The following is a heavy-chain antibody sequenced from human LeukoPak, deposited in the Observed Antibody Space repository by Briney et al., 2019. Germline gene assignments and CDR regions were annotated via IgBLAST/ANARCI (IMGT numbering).Heavy chain of an antibody. D-gene: IGHD5-24*01. J-gene: IGHJ3*02. CDR1: GFTFSSYS. V-gene: IGHV3-21*01. Sequence: GGSLRLSCAASGFTFSSYSMNWVRQAPGKGLEWVSSISSSSSYIYCADSVKGRFTISRDNAKNSLYLQMNSLRAEDTAVYYCAKDRWLQFYDAFDIWGQGTMVTVSS. CDR2: ISSSSSYI. CDR3: AKDRWLQFYDAFDI.